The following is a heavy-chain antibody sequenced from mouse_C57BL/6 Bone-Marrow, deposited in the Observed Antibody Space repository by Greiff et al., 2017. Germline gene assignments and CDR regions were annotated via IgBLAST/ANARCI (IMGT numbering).Heavy chain of an antibody. J-gene: IGHJ3*01. D-gene: IGHD1-1*01. CDR1: GFTFSSYG. CDR3: ASDGGLLTWFAY. Sequence: EVKLVESGGDLVKPGGSLKLSCAASGFTFSSYGMSWVRQTPDKRLEWVATISSGGSYTYYPDSVKGRFTISRDNAKNTQYLQMSSLKSEDTAMYYCASDGGLLTWFAYWGQGTLVTVSA. CDR2: ISSGGSYT. V-gene: IGHV5-6*01.